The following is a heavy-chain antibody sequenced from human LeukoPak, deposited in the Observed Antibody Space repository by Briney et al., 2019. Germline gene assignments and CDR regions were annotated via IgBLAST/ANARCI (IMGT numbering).Heavy chain of an antibody. D-gene: IGHD2-2*02. CDR1: GFTFSSYS. V-gene: IGHV3-21*04. CDR3: AKDPVSYTGASDY. Sequence: GGSLRLSCAASGFTFSSYSMNWVRQAPGKGLEWVSSISSSSSYIYYADSVKGRFTISRDNSKNTLYLQMNSLRAEDTAVYYCAKDPVSYTGASDYWGQGTLVTVSS. CDR2: ISSSSSYI. J-gene: IGHJ4*02.